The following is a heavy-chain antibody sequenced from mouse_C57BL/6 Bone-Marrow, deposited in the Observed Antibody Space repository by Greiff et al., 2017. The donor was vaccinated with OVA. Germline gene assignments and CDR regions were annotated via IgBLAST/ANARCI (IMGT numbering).Heavy chain of an antibody. D-gene: IGHD3-1*01. Sequence: QVQLQQSGAELVKPGASVTMSCKASGYTFTSYWITWVKQRPGQGLEWIGDIYPGSGSTNYNEKFKSKATLTVDTSSSTAYMQLSSLTSEDSAVYYCARFQLQDYAMDYWGQGTSVTVSS. CDR1: GYTFTSYW. V-gene: IGHV1-55*01. CDR2: IYPGSGST. J-gene: IGHJ4*01. CDR3: ARFQLQDYAMDY.